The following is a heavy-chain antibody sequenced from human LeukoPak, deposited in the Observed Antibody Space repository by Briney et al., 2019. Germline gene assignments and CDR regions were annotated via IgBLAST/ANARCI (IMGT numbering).Heavy chain of an antibody. Sequence: GGSLRLSCAASGFTFSSYSMTWVRQAPGKGLERVSYISLSSTTIYYADSVKGRFTISRDDAKNSLYLQMNSLRDEDTAVYYCARVSGWPWDHWGQGTLVTVSS. V-gene: IGHV3-48*02. J-gene: IGHJ4*02. D-gene: IGHD2-15*01. CDR1: GFTFSSYS. CDR2: ISLSSTTI. CDR3: ARVSGWPWDH.